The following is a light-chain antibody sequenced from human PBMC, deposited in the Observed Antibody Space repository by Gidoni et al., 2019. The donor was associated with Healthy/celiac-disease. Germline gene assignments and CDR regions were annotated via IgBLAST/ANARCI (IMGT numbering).Light chain of an antibody. CDR2: DAS. Sequence: DIQMTQSPSSLSASVGDRVTITCQASQDISHYLNWYQQKPGKAPKLLIYDASNLETGVPSRFSGSGSGTDFTFTISSLQPEDIATYYCQQYDNLCSFGQGTKLEIK. CDR1: QDISHY. CDR3: QQYDNLCS. V-gene: IGKV1-33*01. J-gene: IGKJ2*04.